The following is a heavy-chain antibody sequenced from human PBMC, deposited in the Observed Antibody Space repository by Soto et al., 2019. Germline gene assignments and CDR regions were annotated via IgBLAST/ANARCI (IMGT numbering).Heavy chain of an antibody. D-gene: IGHD2-21*01. Sequence: QVKLVQSGAEVKKPGSSVKVSCTATGVTFSSHAISWVRQAPGHGLELMGGIIPIIGPPNYAQKFHGRVTITADESTNTAYMELSSLRSEDTAVYYCAKSLPNNRYSPDYYGLDVWGQGTTVTVSS. CDR1: GVTFSSHA. V-gene: IGHV1-69*01. CDR2: IIPIIGPP. CDR3: AKSLPNNRYSPDYYGLDV. J-gene: IGHJ6*02.